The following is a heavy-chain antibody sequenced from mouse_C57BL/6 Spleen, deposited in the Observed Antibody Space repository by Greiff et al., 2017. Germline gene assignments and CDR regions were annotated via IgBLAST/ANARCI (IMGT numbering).Heavy chain of an antibody. D-gene: IGHD3-3*01. V-gene: IGHV5-16*01. J-gene: IGHJ4*01. CDR3: ARVGTWGAMDY. Sequence: EVHLVESEGGLVQPGSSMKLSCTASGFTFSDYYMVWVRQVPEKGLEWVANINYDGSSTYYLDSLKSRFIISRDNAKNILYLQMSSLKSEDTATYYCARVGTWGAMDYWGQGTSVTVSS. CDR1: GFTFSDYY. CDR2: INYDGSST.